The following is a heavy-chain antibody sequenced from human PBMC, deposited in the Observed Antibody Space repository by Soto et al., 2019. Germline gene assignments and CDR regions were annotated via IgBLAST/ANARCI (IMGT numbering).Heavy chain of an antibody. V-gene: IGHV1-69*06. CDR1: GVTFTNYA. CDR3: GTEGGGGGTYYFDS. J-gene: IGHJ4*02. D-gene: IGHD3-16*01. Sequence: QVPLVQSGAEVKKPGSSVKVSCRASGVTFTNYAISWVRQAPGQGLEWVGGILPIFGAASYAQKFQGRVTITADTSTYTAYLELSSLRSEDTAVYYWGTEGGGGGTYYFDSWGQGTLVTVSS. CDR2: ILPIFGAA.